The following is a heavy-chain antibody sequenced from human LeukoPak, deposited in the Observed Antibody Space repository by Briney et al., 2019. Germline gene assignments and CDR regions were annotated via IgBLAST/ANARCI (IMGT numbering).Heavy chain of an antibody. J-gene: IGHJ5*02. CDR3: AKRRSASSELDR. V-gene: IGHV4-39*01. CDR2: IYYSGAT. Sequence: SETLSLTCTVSGGSISSSTYYWGWIRQPPGKGLEWIGNIYYSGATYYHPSLKSRVTISVDTSNNQFSLKLTSMTAADTAVYYCAKRRSASSELDRWGQGTLVTVSS. D-gene: IGHD6-6*01. CDR1: GGSISSSTYY.